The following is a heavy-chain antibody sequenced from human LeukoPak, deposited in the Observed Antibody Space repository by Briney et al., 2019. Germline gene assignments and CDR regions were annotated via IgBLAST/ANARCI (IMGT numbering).Heavy chain of an antibody. J-gene: IGHJ5*02. V-gene: IGHV3-30*02. CDR2: IQNDGTKK. CDR1: GFSFSRYG. Sequence: GGSLRLSCAASGFSFSRYGVNWVRQAPGKGLEWVSFIQNDGTKKCYADFVKGRFTISRENSVNTLYLQMDSLRPEDTAVYYCAKDASAHGWFDPWGQGTLVTVSS. CDR3: AKDASAHGWFDP.